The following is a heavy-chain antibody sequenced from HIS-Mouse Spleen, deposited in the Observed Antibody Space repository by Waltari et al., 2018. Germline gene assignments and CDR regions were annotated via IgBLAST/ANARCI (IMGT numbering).Heavy chain of an antibody. CDR3: ARVRTGDPSYWYFDL. Sequence: QVQLQQWGAGLLKPSETLSLTCAVYGGSFSGYYWSWIRQPPGKGLEWNGEINHSGSTNYNPSLKSRVTISVDTSKNQFSLKLSSVTAADTAVYYCARVRTGDPSYWYFDLWGRGTLVTVSS. V-gene: IGHV4-34*01. CDR2: INHSGST. CDR1: GGSFSGYY. D-gene: IGHD7-27*01. J-gene: IGHJ2*01.